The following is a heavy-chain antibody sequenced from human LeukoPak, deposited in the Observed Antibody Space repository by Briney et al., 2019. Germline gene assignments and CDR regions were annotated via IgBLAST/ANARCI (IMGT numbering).Heavy chain of an antibody. CDR1: GFTFSSYS. CDR3: ARGAYYYED. V-gene: IGHV3-48*01. Sequence: GGSLRLSCAASGFTFSSYSMSWVRQAPGKGLEWVSYISSSSSTISYPDSVKGRFTISRDNAKNSLYLQMNSLRAEDMAVYYCARGAYYYEDWGQGTLVTVSS. CDR2: ISSSSSTI. J-gene: IGHJ4*02. D-gene: IGHD3-22*01.